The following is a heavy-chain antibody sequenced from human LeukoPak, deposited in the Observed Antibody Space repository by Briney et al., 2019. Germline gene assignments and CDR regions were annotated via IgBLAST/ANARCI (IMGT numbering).Heavy chain of an antibody. CDR1: GFTFSSYN. J-gene: IGHJ4*02. Sequence: GGSLRLSCAASGFTFSSYNMNWVRQAPGKGLEWVSSSSSSSRYRYYADSVKGRFTISRDNAKNSLYLQMNSLRAEDTAVYYCARAGGYSDFDYWGQGSLVTVSS. V-gene: IGHV3-21*01. CDR2: SSSSSRYR. D-gene: IGHD3-22*01. CDR3: ARAGGYSDFDY.